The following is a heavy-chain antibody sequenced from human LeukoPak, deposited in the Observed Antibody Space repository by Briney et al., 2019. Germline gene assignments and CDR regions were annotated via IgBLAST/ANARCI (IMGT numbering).Heavy chain of an antibody. CDR2: ISGSGGST. CDR3: ARLATLYSSGWYNPLDY. D-gene: IGHD6-19*01. Sequence: GGSLRLSCAASGFTFSSYGMSWVRQAPGKGLEWVSAISGSGGSTYYADSVKGRFTISRDNFKNTLYLQMGSLRAEDMAVYYCARLATLYSSGWYNPLDYWGQGTLVTVSS. CDR1: GFTFSSYG. J-gene: IGHJ4*02. V-gene: IGHV3-23*01.